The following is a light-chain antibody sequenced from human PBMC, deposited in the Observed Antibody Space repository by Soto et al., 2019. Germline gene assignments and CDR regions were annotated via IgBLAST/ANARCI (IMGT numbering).Light chain of an antibody. V-gene: IGKV3-15*01. J-gene: IGKJ1*01. CDR2: GAS. CDR3: LQHYNYPRT. Sequence: LVLTQSPVTLSLSPGERATLSCRASQRMSSNLAWYQQKPGQAPRLLIYGASTRAAGIPARFSGSGSGTEFILTISSLKSEDFATYYCLQHYNYPRTFGQGTKVDIK. CDR1: QRMSSN.